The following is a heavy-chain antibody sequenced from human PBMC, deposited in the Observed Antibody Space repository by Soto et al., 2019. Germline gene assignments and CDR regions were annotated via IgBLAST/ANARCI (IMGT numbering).Heavy chain of an antibody. V-gene: IGHV3-11*01. Sequence: QVQLVESGGGLVKPGGSLRLSCAASGFTFSDYYMSWIRQAPGTGLEWVSYISSSGSTIYYADSVKGRFTISRDNAKNSLSLPMNSLRAAASAVYYCAKGGRVTSTDFAYSGQGTLVYVSA. CDR3: AKGGRVTSTDFAY. CDR1: GFTFSDYY. CDR2: ISSSGSTI. D-gene: IGHD2-21*02. J-gene: IGHJ4*02.